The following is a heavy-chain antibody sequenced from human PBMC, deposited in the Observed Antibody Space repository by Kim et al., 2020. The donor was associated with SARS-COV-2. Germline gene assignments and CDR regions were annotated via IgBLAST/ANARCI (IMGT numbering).Heavy chain of an antibody. D-gene: IGHD3-22*01. Sequence: GGSLRLSCTASGFNFGDYAISWFRQAPGKGLEWVGFLRTEAYGGTADYAASVKGRFTISRDESKTIAYLQMNSLRTEDTAVYYCSRAPYYYDTSGYYSDYWGQGTLVTVSS. CDR2: LRTEAYGGTA. CDR3: SRAPYYYDTSGYYSDY. V-gene: IGHV3-49*03. CDR1: GFNFGDYA. J-gene: IGHJ4*02.